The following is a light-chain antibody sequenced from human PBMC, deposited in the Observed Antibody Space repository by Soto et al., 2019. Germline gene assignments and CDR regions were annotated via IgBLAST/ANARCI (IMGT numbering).Light chain of an antibody. V-gene: IGKV3-11*01. Sequence: EVVLTQSPATLSVSPGEGATLSCRASESVSISLAWYQHKPGQPPRLLIHGASNRATGIPARFSGSGSGTDFTLTISSLEPEDFAVYYCQQRSNWPAFTFGPGTKVDIK. CDR3: QQRSNWPAFT. CDR2: GAS. CDR1: ESVSIS. J-gene: IGKJ3*01.